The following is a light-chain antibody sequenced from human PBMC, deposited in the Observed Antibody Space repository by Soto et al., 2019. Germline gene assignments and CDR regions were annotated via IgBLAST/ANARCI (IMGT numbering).Light chain of an antibody. CDR3: LQDYNYPWT. CDR1: QGIRND. J-gene: IGKJ1*01. CDR2: AAS. Sequence: AIQMTQSPSSLSASVGDRVTITCRASQGIRNDLGWYQQKPGKAPKLLIYAASSLQSGVPSRFSGSGSSTDFTLTVSSLEPEDFGTYYCLQDYNYPWTFGQGTKVDI. V-gene: IGKV1-6*01.